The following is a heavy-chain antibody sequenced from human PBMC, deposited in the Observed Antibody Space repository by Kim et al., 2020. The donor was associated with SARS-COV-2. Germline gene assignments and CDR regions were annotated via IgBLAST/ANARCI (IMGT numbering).Heavy chain of an antibody. CDR1: GFTFTNYA. CDR3: VRARQYSLFCGSDCDS. J-gene: IGHJ5*01. V-gene: IGHV3-30*04. Sequence: GGSLRLSCAASGFTFTNYALYWVRQAPGKGLEWVAVISYDGSDKYLADSVKGRFTISRDDSKNTLYLQMNSLTSDDSAIYFCVRARQYSLFCGSDCDS. D-gene: IGHD2-21*01. CDR2: ISYDGSDK.